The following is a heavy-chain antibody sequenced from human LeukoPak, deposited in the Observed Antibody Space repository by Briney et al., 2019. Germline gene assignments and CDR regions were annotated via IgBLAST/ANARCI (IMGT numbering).Heavy chain of an antibody. Sequence: ASVKVSCKASGGTFSSYAISWVRQAPGQGLEWMGWISTYTGNTNYAQKLQGRVTMTTDTSTSTAYMELRSLRSDDTAVYYCARRLIHGDYDRSPFDYWGQGTLVTVSS. CDR2: ISTYTGNT. CDR1: GGTFSSYA. V-gene: IGHV1-18*01. D-gene: IGHD4-17*01. CDR3: ARRLIHGDYDRSPFDY. J-gene: IGHJ4*02.